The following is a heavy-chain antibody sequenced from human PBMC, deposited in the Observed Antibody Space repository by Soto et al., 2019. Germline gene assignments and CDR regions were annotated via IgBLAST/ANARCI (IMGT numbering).Heavy chain of an antibody. CDR1: CGSISICYNY. CDR2: IYYSVST. D-gene: IGHD2-15*01. Sequence: LSVTFTVSCGSISICYNYCMCSLQPPGNGLECIGYIYYSVSTYYNPSLQSRFTISVDTSKNHFSLKLSSVTAADTAVYCCARVVVDVFDTWRQGTMFTVSS. J-gene: IGHJ3*02. CDR3: ARVVVDVFDT. V-gene: IGHV4-30-4*01.